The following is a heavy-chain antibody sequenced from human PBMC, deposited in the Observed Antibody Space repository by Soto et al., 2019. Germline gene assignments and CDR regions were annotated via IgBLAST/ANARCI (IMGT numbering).Heavy chain of an antibody. V-gene: IGHV4-59*12. CDR3: ARTSRFDY. J-gene: IGHJ4*02. Sequence: SETLSLTCIVSGGSISSYYWSWIRQPPGKGLEWIGYIYYSGSTNYNPSLTSRVTISVDTSKNQFSLNLSSVTAADTAVYYCARTSRFDYWGQGTLVTVSS. CDR2: IYYSGST. CDR1: GGSISSYY. D-gene: IGHD6-6*01.